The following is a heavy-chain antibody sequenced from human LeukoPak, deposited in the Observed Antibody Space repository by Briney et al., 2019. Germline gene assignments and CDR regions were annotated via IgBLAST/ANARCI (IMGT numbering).Heavy chain of an antibody. Sequence: GGSVRLSCAASGFTFSSSWMHWVRQAPGEGLVWVSRTNPDGTTTSYADSVKGRFTISRHNARNSLYLQMNSLRAEDTAVYYCASSDSSGGVDYWGQGTLVTVSS. CDR3: ASSDSSGGVDY. V-gene: IGHV3-74*01. J-gene: IGHJ4*02. CDR1: GFTFSSSW. CDR2: TNPDGTTT. D-gene: IGHD3-22*01.